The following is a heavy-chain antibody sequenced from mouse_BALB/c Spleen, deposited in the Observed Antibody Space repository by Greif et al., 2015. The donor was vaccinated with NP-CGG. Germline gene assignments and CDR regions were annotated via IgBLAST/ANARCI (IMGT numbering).Heavy chain of an antibody. D-gene: IGHD1-2*01. V-gene: IGHV2-2*02. CDR3: ARGATAMYYFDY. Sequence: VQLVESGPGLVQPSQSLSITCTVSGFSLTSYGVHWVRQSPGEGLEWLGVIWSGGSTDYNAAFISRLSISKDNSKSQVFFKMNSLQANDTAIYYCARGATAMYYFDYWGQGTTLTVSS. CDR1: GFSLTSYG. J-gene: IGHJ2*01. CDR2: IWSGGST.